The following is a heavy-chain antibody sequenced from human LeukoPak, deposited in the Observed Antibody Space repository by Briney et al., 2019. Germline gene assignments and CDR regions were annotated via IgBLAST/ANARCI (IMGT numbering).Heavy chain of an antibody. CDR1: GFTFSTYA. V-gene: IGHV3-23*01. J-gene: IGHJ4*02. CDR3: AKNIAAPTTPFDY. Sequence: GGSLRLPCAASGFTFSTYAMNWVRQAPGKGLEWVSGISGSGGTTYYADSVKGRFTISRDNSKNTLYLQMNYLRAEDTALYYCAKNIAAPTTPFDYWGGGSLVTVSS. D-gene: IGHD6-13*01. CDR2: ISGSGGTT.